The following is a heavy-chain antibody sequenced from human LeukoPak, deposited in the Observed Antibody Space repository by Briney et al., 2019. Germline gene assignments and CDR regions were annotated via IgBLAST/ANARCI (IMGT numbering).Heavy chain of an antibody. CDR1: GVSISPYY. J-gene: IGHJ3*01. D-gene: IGHD3-3*01. Sequence: SETLSLTCAVSGVSISPYYWAWIRQPPGKGLEWIGYIHTSGSNDQYPSLKSRVTISVDKSKNHFSLRLTSVTAADTAVYYCARLSAAVHLGAFDLWGQGTMVTVSS. V-gene: IGHV4-4*09. CDR2: IHTSGSN. CDR3: ARLSAAVHLGAFDL.